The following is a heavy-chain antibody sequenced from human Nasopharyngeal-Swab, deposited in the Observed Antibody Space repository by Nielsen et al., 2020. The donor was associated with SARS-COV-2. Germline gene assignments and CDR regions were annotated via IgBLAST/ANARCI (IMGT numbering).Heavy chain of an antibody. CDR1: GGSFSGYY. CDR2: INHSGGT. D-gene: IGHD6-13*01. CDR3: ARGLSSYSSSTRWFDP. Sequence: SETLSLTCAVYGGSFSGYYWSWIRQPPGKGLEWIGEINHSGGTNYNPSLKSRVTISVDTSKNQFSLKLSSVTAADTAVYYCARGLSSYSSSTRWFDPWGQGTLVTVSS. J-gene: IGHJ5*02. V-gene: IGHV4-34*01.